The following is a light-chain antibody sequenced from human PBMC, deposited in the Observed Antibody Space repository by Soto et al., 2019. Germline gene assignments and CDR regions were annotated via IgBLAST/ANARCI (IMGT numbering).Light chain of an antibody. J-gene: IGKJ4*02. CDR3: LQDGSSGT. Sequence: MGWAPSTGSLWLSPGERNTLSSTASQSVSNNYLAWYQQKPGQAPRLLIYGASNRATGIPDRFSGSGSGTDFTLTISGLEPEEFAVYFWLQDGSSGTFGRGTKVDIK. CDR2: GAS. CDR1: QSVSNNY. V-gene: IGKV3-20*01.